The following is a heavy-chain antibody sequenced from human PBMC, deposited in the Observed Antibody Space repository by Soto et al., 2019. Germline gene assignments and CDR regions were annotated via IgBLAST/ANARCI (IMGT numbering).Heavy chain of an antibody. V-gene: IGHV1-46*01. CDR3: AKGRSYYYYYGVDV. J-gene: IGHJ6*02. Sequence: ASVKVSCKASGYTFTSCYMHWVRQAPGQGLEWMGIINPSGGSTSYAQKFQGRVTMTRDTSKSTLYLQMNSLRAEDTALYYCAKGRSYYYYYGVDVWGQGTTVTVSS. CDR2: INPSGGST. CDR1: GYTFTSCY.